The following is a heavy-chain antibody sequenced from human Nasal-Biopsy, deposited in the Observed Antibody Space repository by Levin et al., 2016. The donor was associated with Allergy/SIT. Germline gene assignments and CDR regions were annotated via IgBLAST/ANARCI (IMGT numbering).Heavy chain of an antibody. Sequence: SVKVSCKASGYTFTSFGISWVRQAPGQGLEWMGWVSAANGDTNYAQKFKDRVTMTTDTSTSTAFVDLRSLTSDDTAVYYCGRNHPAAAGTLGSWGQGTLLTVSS. D-gene: IGHD6-13*01. CDR1: GYTFTSFG. CDR3: GRNHPAAAGTLGS. V-gene: IGHV1-18*01. J-gene: IGHJ4*02. CDR2: VSAANGDT.